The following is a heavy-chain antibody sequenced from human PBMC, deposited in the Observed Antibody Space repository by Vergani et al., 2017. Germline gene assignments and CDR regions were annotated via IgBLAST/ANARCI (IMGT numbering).Heavy chain of an antibody. CDR3: ARAYCSSTSCHYANYYYYYYMDV. J-gene: IGHJ6*03. Sequence: QVQLVESGGGLVKPGGSLRLSCAASGFTFSDYYMSWIRQAPGKGLEWVSYISSSGSTIYYADSVKGRFTISRDNAKNSLYLQMNSLRAEDTAVYYCARAYCSSTSCHYANYYYYYYMDVWGKGTTVTVSS. D-gene: IGHD2-2*01. V-gene: IGHV3-11*01. CDR2: ISSSGSTI. CDR1: GFTFSDYY.